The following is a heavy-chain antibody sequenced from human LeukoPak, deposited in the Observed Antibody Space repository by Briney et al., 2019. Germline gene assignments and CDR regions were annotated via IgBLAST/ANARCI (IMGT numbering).Heavy chain of an antibody. CDR3: V. V-gene: IGHV3-21*01. CDR1: GFTFSSCS. D-gene: IGHD3-3*01. Sequence: GGSLRLSCAASGFTFSSCSMNWVRQAPGKGLEWVSSISSSSSYIYYADSVKGRFTISRDNAKVANYDFWSGYSNSYYYYYMDVWGKGTTVTVSS. CDR2: ISSSSSYI. J-gene: IGHJ6*03.